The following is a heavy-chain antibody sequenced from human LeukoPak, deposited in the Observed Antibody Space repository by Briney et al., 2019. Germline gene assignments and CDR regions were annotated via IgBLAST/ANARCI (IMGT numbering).Heavy chain of an antibody. D-gene: IGHD3-9*01. CDR3: AREGYFDWLLRSGGAFDI. V-gene: IGHV7-4-1*02. CDR2: INTNTGNP. Sequence: ASVKVSCKASGYTFTSYAMNWVRQAPGQGLEWMGWINTNTGNPTYAQGFTGRFVFSLDTSVSTAYLQISSLKAEDTAVYYCAREGYFDWLLRSGGAFDIWGQGTMVTVSS. J-gene: IGHJ3*02. CDR1: GYTFTSYA.